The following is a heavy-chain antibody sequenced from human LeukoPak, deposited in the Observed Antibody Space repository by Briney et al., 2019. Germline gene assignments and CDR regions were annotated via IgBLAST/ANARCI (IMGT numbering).Heavy chain of an antibody. CDR2: ISGSGDST. CDR1: GFTFSSYA. J-gene: IGHJ4*02. V-gene: IGHV3-23*01. Sequence: GGSLSLSWAASGFTFSSYAMSWVRQAPGKGLEWVSTISGSGDSTYYADSVKGRFTISRDNSKNTLYLQMNSLRAEDTAVYYCAKVIGYSYGYPFDYWGQGTLVTVSS. D-gene: IGHD5-18*01. CDR3: AKVIGYSYGYPFDY.